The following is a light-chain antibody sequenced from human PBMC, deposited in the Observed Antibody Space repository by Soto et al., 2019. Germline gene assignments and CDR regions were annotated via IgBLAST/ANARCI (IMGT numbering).Light chain of an antibody. CDR1: QSVSNN. CDR2: HAS. V-gene: IGKV3-15*01. Sequence: EIVMTQSPATLSVSPGERATLSCRASQSVSNNLAWYQQKPGQAPRRLIYHASTGATGIPARFSGSGSGTELTLTISSVQSEDFAVYYCQQYNEWPHTFGGGTKVEIK. J-gene: IGKJ4*01. CDR3: QQYNEWPHT.